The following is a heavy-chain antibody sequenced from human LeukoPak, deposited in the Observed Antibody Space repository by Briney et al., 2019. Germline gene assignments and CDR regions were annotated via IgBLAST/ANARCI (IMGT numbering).Heavy chain of an antibody. CDR2: IRYDGSNK. CDR1: GFTFSSYG. V-gene: IGHV3-30*02. J-gene: IGHJ5*02. Sequence: PGGSLRLSCAASGFTFSSYGMHWVRQAPGKGLEWVAFIRYDGSNKYYADSVKGRFTISRDNSKNTLYLQMNSLRAEDTAVYYCAKVYYYGSGSYPSWFDPWGQGTLVTVSS. CDR3: AKVYYYGSGSYPSWFDP. D-gene: IGHD3-10*01.